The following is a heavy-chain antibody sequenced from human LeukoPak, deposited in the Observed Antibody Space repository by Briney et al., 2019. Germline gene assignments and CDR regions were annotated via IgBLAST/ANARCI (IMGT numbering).Heavy chain of an antibody. CDR3: AKAGGGTFNFDY. CDR2: IYYSGST. D-gene: IGHD1-7*01. Sequence: SETLSLTCTVSGGSISSNTYYWGWIRQPPGKGLEWIGNIYYSGSTYYNPSLKSRVTISVDTSKNQFSLKLSSVTAADTAVYFCAKAGGGTFNFDYWGQGTLVTVSS. V-gene: IGHV4-39*01. J-gene: IGHJ4*02. CDR1: GGSISSNTYY.